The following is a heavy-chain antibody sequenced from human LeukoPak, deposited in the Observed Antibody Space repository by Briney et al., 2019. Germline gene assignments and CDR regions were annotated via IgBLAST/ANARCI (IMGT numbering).Heavy chain of an antibody. CDR2: ISYDGSSK. V-gene: IGHV3-30*18. CDR3: AKEDSGSYYSFDY. CDR1: GFTFSSYG. J-gene: IGHJ4*02. D-gene: IGHD1-26*01. Sequence: GRSLRLSCAASGFTFSSYGMHWVRQAPGKGLEWVAVISYDGSSKYYADSVKGRFTISRDNSKNTLYLQMNSLRAEDTAVYYCAKEDSGSYYSFDYWGQGTLVTVSS.